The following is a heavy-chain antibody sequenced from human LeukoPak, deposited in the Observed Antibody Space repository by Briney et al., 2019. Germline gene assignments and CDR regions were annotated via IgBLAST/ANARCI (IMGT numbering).Heavy chain of an antibody. V-gene: IGHV3-30*02. CDR2: IRYDGSDK. J-gene: IGHJ4*02. CDR1: GFIFSSYG. Sequence: PGGSLRLSCATSGFIFSSYGIHWVRQAPSKGLEWVAFIRYDGSDKYYADSVKGRFTISRDNSKNKVYLQMNSLRAEDTAVYYCAKDAWEVGATSEIDYWGQGTLVTVSS. CDR3: AKDAWEVGATSEIDY. D-gene: IGHD1-26*01.